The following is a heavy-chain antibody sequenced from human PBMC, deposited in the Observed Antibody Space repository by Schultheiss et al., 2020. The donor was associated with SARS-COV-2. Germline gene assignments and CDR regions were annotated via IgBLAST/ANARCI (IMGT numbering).Heavy chain of an antibody. V-gene: IGHV4-59*08. J-gene: IGHJ6*03. Sequence: SETLSLTCTVSGGSISSYYWSWIRQPPGKGLEWIGYIYYSGSTNYNPSLKSRVTMSVDTSKNQFSLKLSSVTAADTAVYYCARHGCSGGSCSPYMDVWGKGTTVTVSS. CDR3: ARHGCSGGSCSPYMDV. CDR2: IYYSGST. D-gene: IGHD2-15*01. CDR1: GGSISSYY.